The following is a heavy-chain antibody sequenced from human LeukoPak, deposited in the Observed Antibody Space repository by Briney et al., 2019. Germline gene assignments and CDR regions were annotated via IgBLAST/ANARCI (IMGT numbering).Heavy chain of an antibody. CDR1: GGSFSDYY. Sequence: SETLSLTCAAYGGSFSDYYWSWIRQPPGKGLEWIGEINHSGSTNYNPSLKSRVTISVDTSKNQFSLKLSSVTAADTAVYYCARGFRMDVWGQGTTVTVSS. CDR2: INHSGST. D-gene: IGHD2/OR15-2a*01. V-gene: IGHV4-34*01. CDR3: ARGFRMDV. J-gene: IGHJ6*02.